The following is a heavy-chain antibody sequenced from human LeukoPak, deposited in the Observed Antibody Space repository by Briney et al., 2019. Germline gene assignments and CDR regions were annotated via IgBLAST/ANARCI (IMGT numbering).Heavy chain of an antibody. Sequence: PSQTLSLTCTVSGGSISSGDYYWTWVRQPPGKGLEWIGYIYYSGSAYYNPSLKSRLIISVDTSKNQFSLKLSSVTAADTAVYYCARVLGSSWYGDWGQGTLVTVSS. J-gene: IGHJ4*02. D-gene: IGHD6-13*01. CDR2: IYYSGSA. CDR3: ARVLGSSWYGD. CDR1: GGSISSGDYY. V-gene: IGHV4-30-4*01.